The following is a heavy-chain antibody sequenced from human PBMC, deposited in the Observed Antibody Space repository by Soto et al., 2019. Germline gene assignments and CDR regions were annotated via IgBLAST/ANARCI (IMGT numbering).Heavy chain of an antibody. CDR3: ARKSLSNFNWFDP. V-gene: IGHV1-18*04. CDR2: INADYGNT. J-gene: IGHJ5*02. Sequence: GASVKLSCKASGYTFTNYGITWVRQAPGQGLEWMGWINADYGNTNYEQKFQGRVTMTTDTSTNTAYMELRSLRSDDTAVYYCARKSLSNFNWFDPWGQGTLVTVSS. D-gene: IGHD4-4*01. CDR1: GYTFTNYG.